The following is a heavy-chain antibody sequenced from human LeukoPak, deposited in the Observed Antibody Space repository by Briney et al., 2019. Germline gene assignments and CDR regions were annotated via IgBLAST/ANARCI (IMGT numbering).Heavy chain of an antibody. CDR3: AKASYYDYVWGSYRSTDY. CDR1: GFTFSGYA. Sequence: PGGSLRLSCAASGFTFSGYAMSWVRQAPGKGLEWVSAISGSGGSTYYADSVKVRFTISRDNSKNTLYLQMNSLRAEDTAVYYCAKASYYDYVWGSYRSTDYWDQGTLVTVSS. CDR2: ISGSGGST. J-gene: IGHJ4*02. D-gene: IGHD3-16*02. V-gene: IGHV3-23*01.